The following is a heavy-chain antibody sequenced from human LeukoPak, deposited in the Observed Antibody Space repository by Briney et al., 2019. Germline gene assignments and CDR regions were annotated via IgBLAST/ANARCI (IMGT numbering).Heavy chain of an antibody. CDR1: GFTFSSSA. CDR3: AKDDSAAPFDY. J-gene: IGHJ4*02. V-gene: IGHV3-23*01. CDR2: ISASGGST. D-gene: IGHD2-2*01. Sequence: GGSLRLSCAASGFTFSSSAMSWVRQVPGKGLEWVSGISASGGSTSYADSVKGRFTISRDNSKNTLYLQMNSLRAEDTAVYYCAKDDSAAPFDYWGQGTLVTVSS.